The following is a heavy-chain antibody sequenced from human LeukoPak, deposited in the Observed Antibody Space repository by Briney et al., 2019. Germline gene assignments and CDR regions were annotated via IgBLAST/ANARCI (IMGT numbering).Heavy chain of an antibody. V-gene: IGHV3-30-3*01. J-gene: IGHJ4*02. CDR3: AGDRAAAGYFDY. Sequence: PGRSLRLSCAASGFTFSSYAMHWVRQAPGKGLEWVAVISYDGSNKYYADSVKGRFTISRDNSKNTLYLQMNSLRAEDTAVYYCAGDRAAAGYFDYWGQGTLVTVSS. CDR2: ISYDGSNK. CDR1: GFTFSSYA. D-gene: IGHD6-13*01.